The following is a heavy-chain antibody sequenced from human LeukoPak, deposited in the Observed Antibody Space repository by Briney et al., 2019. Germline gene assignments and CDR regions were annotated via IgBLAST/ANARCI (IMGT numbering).Heavy chain of an antibody. CDR2: INSDGSST. CDR3: AKYYYDSGSYPDS. Sequence: GGSLRLSCAASGFTFSSYWMHWVRQAPGKGLVWVSRINSDGSSTSYADSVKGRFTISRDNAKNTLYVQMSSLRAEDTAVYYCAKYYYDSGSYPDSWGQGTLVTVSS. J-gene: IGHJ4*02. CDR1: GFTFSSYW. D-gene: IGHD3-10*01. V-gene: IGHV3-74*01.